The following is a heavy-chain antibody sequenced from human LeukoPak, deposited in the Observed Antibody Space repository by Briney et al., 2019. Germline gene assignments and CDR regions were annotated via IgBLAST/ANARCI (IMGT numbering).Heavy chain of an antibody. D-gene: IGHD2/OR15-2a*01. CDR3: ARGIGTYYYYYYMDV. Sequence: PSETLSLTCTVSGYSISSGYYWGWIRQPPGKGLEWIGSIYYSGSTYYNPSLKSRVTISVDTSKNQFSLKLSSVTAADTAVYYCARGIGTYYYYYYMDVWGKGTTVTVSS. V-gene: IGHV4-38-2*02. J-gene: IGHJ6*03. CDR2: IYYSGST. CDR1: GYSISSGYY.